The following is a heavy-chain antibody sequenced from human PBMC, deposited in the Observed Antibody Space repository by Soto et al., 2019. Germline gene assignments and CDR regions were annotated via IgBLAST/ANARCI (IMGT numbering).Heavy chain of an antibody. J-gene: IGHJ6*03. V-gene: IGHV3-7*01. D-gene: IGHD2-15*01. Sequence: GGSLRLSCAASGFTFSSYWMSWVRQAPGKGLEWVANIKQDGSEKYYVDSVKGRFTISRDNAKNSLYLKMNSLRAEDTAVYYCATSRDRIGGSSPEGGYMDVWGKGTTVTVSS. CDR3: ATSRDRIGGSSPEGGYMDV. CDR2: IKQDGSEK. CDR1: GFTFSSYW.